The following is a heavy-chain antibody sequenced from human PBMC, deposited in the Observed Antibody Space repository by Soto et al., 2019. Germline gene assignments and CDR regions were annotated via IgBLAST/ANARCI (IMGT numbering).Heavy chain of an antibody. D-gene: IGHD3-10*01. V-gene: IGHV3-48*03. CDR1: GFTLSSYE. CDR2: ISSSGSTI. J-gene: IGHJ4*02. CDR3: ARDGYYGSGSYHRVY. Sequence: PGGSLRLSCAASGFTLSSYEMNWVRQAPGKGLEWVSYISSSGSTIYYADSVKGRFTISRDNAKNSLYLQMNSLRAEDTAVCYCARDGYYGSGSYHRVYWGQGTLVTVSS.